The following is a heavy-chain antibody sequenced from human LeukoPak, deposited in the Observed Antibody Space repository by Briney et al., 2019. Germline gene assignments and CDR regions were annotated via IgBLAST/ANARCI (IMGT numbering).Heavy chain of an antibody. Sequence: PGGSLRLSCAASGFTFSSYSMNWVRQAPGKGLEWVSSISSSSSYIYYADSVKGRFTISRDNAKNSLYLQMNSLRAEDTAVYYCAKVGSGWYYFDYWGQGTLATVSS. CDR2: ISSSSSYI. J-gene: IGHJ4*02. CDR3: AKVGSGWYYFDY. V-gene: IGHV3-21*01. D-gene: IGHD6-19*01. CDR1: GFTFSSYS.